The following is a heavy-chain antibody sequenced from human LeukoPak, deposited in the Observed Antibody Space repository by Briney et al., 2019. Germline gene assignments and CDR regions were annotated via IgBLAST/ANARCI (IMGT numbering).Heavy chain of an antibody. CDR2: ISAYNVNT. D-gene: IGHD6-19*01. J-gene: IGHJ6*02. V-gene: IGHV1-18*01. CDR1: GYTFTSNG. Sequence: ASVKVSCKASGYTFTSNGISWVRQAPGQGLEWMGWISAYNVNTNYAQKLQGRATMTTDTSTSTAYMELRSLRSDDTAVYYCAASSGWYSPRDYYGMDVWGQGTTVTVSS. CDR3: AASSGWYSPRDYYGMDV.